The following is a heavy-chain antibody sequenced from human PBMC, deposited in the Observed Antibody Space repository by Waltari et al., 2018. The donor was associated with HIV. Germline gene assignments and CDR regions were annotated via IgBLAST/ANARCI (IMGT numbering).Heavy chain of an antibody. Sequence: EVQLVESGGGLVQPGGSLRLSCAASGFTVISNYMSWVRQAPGKGLEWVSVIYSGGSTYYADSVKGRFTISRHNSKNTLYLQMNSLRAEDTAVYYCARDSVSGYVDYWGQGTLVTVSS. CDR2: IYSGGST. D-gene: IGHD3-3*01. J-gene: IGHJ4*02. V-gene: IGHV3-53*04. CDR1: GFTVISNY. CDR3: ARDSVSGYVDY.